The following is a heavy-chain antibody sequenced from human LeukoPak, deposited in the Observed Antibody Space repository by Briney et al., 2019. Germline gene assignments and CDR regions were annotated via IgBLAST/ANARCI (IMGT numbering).Heavy chain of an antibody. CDR3: ARDEGEWESRNY. D-gene: IGHD1-26*01. CDR1: GYTFSNYG. CDR2: ISAYTGKT. Sequence: ASVKVSCQTSGYTFSNYGIMWVRQAPGQGLEWMGWISAYTGKTKYVEKCEGRVTFTTDSSTNTAYMEMRRLTIDDTAVYYCARDEGEWESRNYWGQGTQVIVSS. J-gene: IGHJ4*02. V-gene: IGHV1-18*01.